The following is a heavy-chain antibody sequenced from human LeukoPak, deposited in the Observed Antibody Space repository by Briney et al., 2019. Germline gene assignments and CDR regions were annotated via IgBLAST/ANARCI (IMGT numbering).Heavy chain of an antibody. CDR3: ARSRTSSPYDKNLNF. V-gene: IGHV3-21*01. CDR2: ISSSINYI. D-gene: IGHD1-14*01. CDR1: GFTFSSYT. J-gene: IGHJ4*02. Sequence: PGGSLRLSCAASGFTFSSYTMSGVRGAPWKGLECVSSISSSINYIYHADSVKGRFTISRDDAQNSVYLQMNSLKDEDTAVHYCARSRTSSPYDKNLNFWGQGTLVIVSS.